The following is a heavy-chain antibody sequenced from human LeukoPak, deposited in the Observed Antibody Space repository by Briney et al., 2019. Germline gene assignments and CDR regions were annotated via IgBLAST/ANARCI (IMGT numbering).Heavy chain of an antibody. CDR1: GFTFSSYG. CDR2: ISYDGSNK. CDR3: AKETVAGTWYYYYYYMDV. Sequence: GGSLRLSCAASGFTFSSYGMHWGRQAPGKGLEWVAVISYDGSNKYYADSVKGRFTISRDNSKNTLYLQMNSLRAEDTAVYYCAKETVAGTWYYYYYYMDVWGKGTTVTVSS. J-gene: IGHJ6*03. D-gene: IGHD6-19*01. V-gene: IGHV3-30*18.